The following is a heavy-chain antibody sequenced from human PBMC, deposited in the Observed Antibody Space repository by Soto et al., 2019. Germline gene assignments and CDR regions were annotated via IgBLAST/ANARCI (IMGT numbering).Heavy chain of an antibody. V-gene: IGHV3-15*01. Sequence: GGSLRLSCAASGFTFSNAWMSWVRQAPGKGLEWVGRIKSKTDGGTTDYAAPVKGRFTISRDDSKNTLYLQMNSLKTEDTAVYYCTTCMTTVDPYYYYYMDVWGKGTTVTVSS. CDR3: TTCMTTVDPYYYYYMDV. D-gene: IGHD4-4*01. CDR1: GFTFSNAW. CDR2: IKSKTDGGTT. J-gene: IGHJ6*03.